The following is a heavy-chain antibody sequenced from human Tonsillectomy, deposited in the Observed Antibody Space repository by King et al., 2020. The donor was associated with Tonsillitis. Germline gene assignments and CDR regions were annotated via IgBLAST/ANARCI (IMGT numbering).Heavy chain of an antibody. D-gene: IGHD6-19*01. CDR1: GYYFNSYW. CDR2: IYPGDSDT. J-gene: IGHJ6*02. Sequence: QLVQSGAEVKKPGESLKISCKGSGYYFNSYWIGWVRQMPGRGLEWMGIIYPGDSDTRYSPSFQGQVTISADKSTNTAYLQWSSLKASDTAFYYCARGSYSVAGTYYDYGMDVWGQGTTVTVSS. V-gene: IGHV5-51*01. CDR3: ARGSYSVAGTYYDYGMDV.